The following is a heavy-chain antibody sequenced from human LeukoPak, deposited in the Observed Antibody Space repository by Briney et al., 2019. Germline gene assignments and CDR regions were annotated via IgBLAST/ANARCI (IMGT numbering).Heavy chain of an antibody. CDR2: IIPIFGTA. V-gene: IGHV1-69*13. CDR3: ARDSGDGYYYFDY. J-gene: IGHJ4*02. Sequence: ASVKVSCKASGGTFNSDAISWVRQAPGQGLEWMGGIIPIFGTANYAQKFQGRVTITADESTSTAYMELSSLRSEDTAVYYCARDSGDGYYYFDYWGQGTLVTVSS. CDR1: GGTFNSDA. D-gene: IGHD5-24*01.